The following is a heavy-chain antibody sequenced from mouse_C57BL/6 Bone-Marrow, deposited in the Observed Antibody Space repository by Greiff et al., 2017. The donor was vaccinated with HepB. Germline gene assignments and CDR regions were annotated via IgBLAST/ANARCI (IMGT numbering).Heavy chain of an antibody. CDR1: GFNIKDDY. CDR3: TTDYGSSHRYFDV. Sequence: EVQLQESGAELVRPGASVKLSCTASGFNIKDDYMHWVKQRPEQGLEWIGWIDPENGDTEYASKFQGKATITADTSSNTAYLQLSSLTSEDTAVYYCTTDYGSSHRYFDVWGTGTTVTVSS. CDR2: IDPENGDT. D-gene: IGHD1-1*01. J-gene: IGHJ1*03. V-gene: IGHV14-4*01.